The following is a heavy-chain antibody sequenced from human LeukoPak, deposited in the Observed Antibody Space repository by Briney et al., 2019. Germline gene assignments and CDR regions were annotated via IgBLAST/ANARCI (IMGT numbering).Heavy chain of an antibody. CDR2: INPSGATT. J-gene: IGHJ3*02. CDR1: GYTFSTYY. Sequence: ASVKVSCKASGYTFSTYYMHWVRQAPGQGLEWVGVINPSGATTTYAQKFQGRVTIIADKSTSTAYMELSSLRSEDTAVYYCARDLYSGHEGNAFDIWGQGTMVTVSS. V-gene: IGHV1-46*01. D-gene: IGHD5-12*01. CDR3: ARDLYSGHEGNAFDI.